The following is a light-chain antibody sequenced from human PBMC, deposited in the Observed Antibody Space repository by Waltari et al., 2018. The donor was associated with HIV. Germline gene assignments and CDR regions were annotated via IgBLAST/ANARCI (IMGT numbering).Light chain of an antibody. CDR1: SSHIGAGYD. CDR3: QSYDSSLTMV. CDR2: ATI. V-gene: IGLV1-40*01. Sequence: QSVLTQPPSVSGAPGQRVTISCTGGSSHIGAGYDVHWYQRLPGTAPKLLILATINLPSGVPDRFAGSSSGTSASLAITGLQAEDEADYYCQSYDSSLTMVFGGGTKVTVL. J-gene: IGLJ2*01.